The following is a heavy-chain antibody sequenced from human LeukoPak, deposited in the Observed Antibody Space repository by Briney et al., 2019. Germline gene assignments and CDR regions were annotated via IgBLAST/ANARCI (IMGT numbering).Heavy chain of an antibody. CDR1: GGSVSSGSYY. D-gene: IGHD3-3*01. V-gene: IGHV4-61*01. CDR3: ARVGRKYYDFWSGYYSWFDP. J-gene: IGHJ5*02. CDR2: IYYSGST. Sequence: SSETLSLTCTVSGGSVSSGSYYWSWIRQPPGKGLEWIGYIYYSGSTNYNPSLKSRVTISVDTSKNQFSLKLSSVTAADTAVYYCARVGRKYYDFWSGYYSWFDPWGQGTLVTVSS.